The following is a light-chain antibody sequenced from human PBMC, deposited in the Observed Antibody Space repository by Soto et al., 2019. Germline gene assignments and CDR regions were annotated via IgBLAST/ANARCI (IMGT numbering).Light chain of an antibody. CDR2: QAS. J-gene: IGKJ4*01. CDR1: QIFSTW. Sequence: DIQMTQSPSTLSASVGDRVTITCRAHQIFSTWLAWYQQKPGKAPKLLIYQASTLESGVPSRFSGSASGTEFTLAIAGLQPDDFATYCCQLGVSFGGGTKVEIK. V-gene: IGKV1-5*03. CDR3: QLGVS.